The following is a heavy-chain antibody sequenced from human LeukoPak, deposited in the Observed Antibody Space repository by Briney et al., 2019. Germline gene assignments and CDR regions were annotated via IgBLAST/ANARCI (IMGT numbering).Heavy chain of an antibody. CDR2: ISSSSSTI. V-gene: IGHV3-48*01. CDR3: GRGNVPSFDY. D-gene: IGHD3-16*01. CDR1: GFTFSNYN. Sequence: GGSLRLSCAASGFTFSNYNINWVRQAPGKGLEWISYISSSSSTIYYADSVKGRFTISRDNSKNTLYLQMNSLRAEDTAVYYCGRGNVPSFDYWGQGTLVTVSS. J-gene: IGHJ4*02.